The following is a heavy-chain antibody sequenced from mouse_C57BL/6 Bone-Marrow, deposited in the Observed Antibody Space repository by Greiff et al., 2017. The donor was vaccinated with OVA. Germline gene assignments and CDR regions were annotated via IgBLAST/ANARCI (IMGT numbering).Heavy chain of an antibody. J-gene: IGHJ4*01. CDR2: ISNLAYSI. Sequence: EVKLMESGGGLVQPGGSLKLSCAASGFTFSDYGMAWVRQAPRQGPEWVAFISNLAYSIYYADTVTGRFTISRENAKNTLYLEMSSLMSEVTAMYYCARQGSYYGSSLYAMDYWGQGTSVTVSS. D-gene: IGHD1-1*01. V-gene: IGHV5-15*01. CDR1: GFTFSDYG. CDR3: ARQGSYYGSSLYAMDY.